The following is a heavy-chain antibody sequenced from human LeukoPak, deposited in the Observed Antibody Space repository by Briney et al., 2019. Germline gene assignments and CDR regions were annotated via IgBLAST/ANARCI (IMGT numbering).Heavy chain of an antibody. D-gene: IGHD1-26*01. CDR1: GYTFTSYG. J-gene: IGHJ6*02. CDR2: ISAYNGNT. V-gene: IGHV1-18*01. CDR3: VRGSAIVGATDGMDV. Sequence: ASVKVSCKASGYTFTSYGISWVRQAPGQGLEWMGWISAYNGNTNYAQKLQGRVTMTTDTSTSSAYMELRSLRSDDTAVYYCVRGSAIVGATDGMDVWGQGTTVTVSS.